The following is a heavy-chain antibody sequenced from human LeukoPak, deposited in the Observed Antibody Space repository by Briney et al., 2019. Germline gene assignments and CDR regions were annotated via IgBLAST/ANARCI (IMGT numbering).Heavy chain of an antibody. J-gene: IGHJ3*02. V-gene: IGHV1-18*01. D-gene: IGHD1-14*01. Sequence: ASVTVSCKASGYTFTSYGISWVRQAPGQGLEWMGWISAYNGNTNYAQKLQGRVTMTTDTSTSTAYMELRSLRSDDTAVYYCAKTETRASNAFDIWGQGTMVTVSS. CDR3: AKTETRASNAFDI. CDR1: GYTFTSYG. CDR2: ISAYNGNT.